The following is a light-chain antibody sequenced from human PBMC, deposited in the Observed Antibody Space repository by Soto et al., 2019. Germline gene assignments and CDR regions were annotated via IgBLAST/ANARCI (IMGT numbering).Light chain of an antibody. CDR3: QQYGSSSWT. Sequence: EIVLTQSPGTLSLSPGERATLSCRAGQSVSSNYLAWYQQKPGQAPRLLIYAASTRATGIPARFSGSGYGTEFTLTISRLEPEDFAVYYCQQYGSSSWTFGQGTKVDIK. J-gene: IGKJ1*01. CDR1: QSVSSNY. V-gene: IGKV3-20*01. CDR2: AAS.